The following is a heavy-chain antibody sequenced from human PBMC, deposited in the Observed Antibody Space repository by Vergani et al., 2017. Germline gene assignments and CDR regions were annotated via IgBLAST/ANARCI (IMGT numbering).Heavy chain of an antibody. V-gene: IGHV4-34*01. CDR3: ARGPSGYSYGLKRAYYFYY. Sequence: QVQLQQWGAGLLKPSETLSLTCAVYGGSFSGYYWSWIRQPPGKGLEGIGEINHSGSTNYNPSLKRRVTISVDTAKNQFSLKLSSVTAADTAVYYCARGPSGYSYGLKRAYYFYYWGQGTLVTVSS. CDR2: INHSGST. D-gene: IGHD5-18*01. CDR1: GGSFSGYY. J-gene: IGHJ4*02.